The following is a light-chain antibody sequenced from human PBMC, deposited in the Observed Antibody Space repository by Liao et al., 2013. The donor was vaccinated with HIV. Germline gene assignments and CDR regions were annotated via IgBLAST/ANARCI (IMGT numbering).Light chain of an antibody. CDR1: ELGYKY. V-gene: IGLV3-1*01. J-gene: IGLJ3*02. CDR3: QAWDSNSWV. CDR2: QDT. Sequence: SYELTQPPSVSVSPGQTASITCSGDELGYKYASWYQQRPGQSPVLVIYQDTKRPSGIPERFSGSNSGNTATLTISGTQAMDEADYYCQAWDSNSWVFGGGTKLTVL.